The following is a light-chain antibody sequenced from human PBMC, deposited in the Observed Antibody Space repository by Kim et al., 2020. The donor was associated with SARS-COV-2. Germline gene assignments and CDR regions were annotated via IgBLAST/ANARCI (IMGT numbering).Light chain of an antibody. CDR2: DTS. V-gene: IGKV3-20*01. CDR1: QSVSSSY. CDR3: QQYGRSTRT. J-gene: IGKJ1*01. Sequence: APGERATLACRASQSVSSSYLAWYQQKPGQAPRLLIYDTSSRATGIPDRFSGSGSGTDFTLTISRLEPEDFAVYYCQQYGRSTRTFGQGTKVEIK.